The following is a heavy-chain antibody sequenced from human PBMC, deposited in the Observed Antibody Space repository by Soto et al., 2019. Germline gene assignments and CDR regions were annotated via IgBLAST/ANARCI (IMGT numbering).Heavy chain of an antibody. V-gene: IGHV4-39*01. D-gene: IGHD4-17*01. CDR1: GGAISSSNYY. CDR3: ARHQKTTVTTAGFDY. CDR2: IYYSGST. Sequence: PKDAVSLNGTVSGGAISSSNYYWGWIRQPPGKGLEWIGSIYYSGSTYYNPSLKSRVTISVDTSKNQFSLKLSSVTAADTAVYYCARHQKTTVTTAGFDYWGQGTLVTVSS. J-gene: IGHJ4*02.